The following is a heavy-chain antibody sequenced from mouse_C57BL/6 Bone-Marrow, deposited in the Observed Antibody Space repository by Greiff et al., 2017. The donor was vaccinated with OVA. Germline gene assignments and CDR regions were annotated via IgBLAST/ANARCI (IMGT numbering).Heavy chain of an antibody. CDR2: IYPRSGNT. Sequence: VQLQQSGAELARPGASVKLSCKASGYTFTSYGISWVKQRTGQGLEWIGEIYPRSGNTYYNEKFKGKATLTVDKSSSTAYMLLSSLTSEDSAVYFCARLVVARGYYFDYWGQGTTLTVSS. D-gene: IGHD1-1*01. CDR3: ARLVVARGYYFDY. J-gene: IGHJ2*01. CDR1: GYTFTSYG. V-gene: IGHV1-81*01.